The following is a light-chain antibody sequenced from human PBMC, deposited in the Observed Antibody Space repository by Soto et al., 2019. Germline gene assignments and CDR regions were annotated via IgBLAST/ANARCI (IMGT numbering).Light chain of an antibody. CDR1: SSNIGAGYD. CDR3: QSYDSSLSGWV. CDR2: GNS. J-gene: IGLJ3*02. V-gene: IGLV1-40*01. Sequence: QSVLTQPPSVSGAPGQRVTISCTGSSSNIGAGYDVHWYQQLPGTAPKLLIYGNSNRPSGVPDRFSGSKSGTSASLVITGLQAEDEADCYCQSYDSSLSGWVFGGGTKVTVL.